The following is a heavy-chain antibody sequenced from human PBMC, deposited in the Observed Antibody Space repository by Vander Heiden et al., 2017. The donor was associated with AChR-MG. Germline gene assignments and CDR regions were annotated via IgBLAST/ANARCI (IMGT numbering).Heavy chain of an antibody. V-gene: IGHV3-48*01. CDR1: GFTFSSYS. CDR3: ARANLLPDAFDI. J-gene: IGHJ3*02. CDR2: ISSSSSTI. Sequence: EVQLVESGGGLVQPGGSLRLSCAASGFTFSSYSLNWVRQAPGKGLEWVSYISSSSSTIYYADSVKGRFTISRDNAKNSLYLQMNSLRAEDTAVYYCARANLLPDAFDIWGQGTMVTVSS.